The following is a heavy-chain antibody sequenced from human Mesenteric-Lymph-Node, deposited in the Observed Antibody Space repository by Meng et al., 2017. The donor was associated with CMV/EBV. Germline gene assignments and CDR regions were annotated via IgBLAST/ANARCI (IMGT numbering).Heavy chain of an antibody. CDR2: ITSSGRAM. CDR3: AKAQIVGATRGMDV. CDR1: GFTFNDYY. V-gene: IGHV3-11*04. D-gene: IGHD1-26*01. J-gene: IGHJ6*02. Sequence: GGSLRLSCEASGFTFNDYYMNWIRQAPGKGLEWVAYITSSGRAMKYAGSVKGRFTISRDNSKNTLYLQMNSLRAEDTAVYYCAKAQIVGATRGMDVWGQGTTVTVSS.